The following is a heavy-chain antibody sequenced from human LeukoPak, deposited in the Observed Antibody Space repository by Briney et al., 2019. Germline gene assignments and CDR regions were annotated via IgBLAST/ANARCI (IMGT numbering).Heavy chain of an antibody. Sequence: GGSLRLSCAASGFTFSSYAMSWVRQAPGKGLEWVSAISGSGGSTYYADSVKGRFTISRDNSKNTPYLQMNSLRAEDTAVYYCAKDHPSRDGYNAFDYWGQGTLVTVSS. CDR2: ISGSGGST. CDR3: AKDHPSRDGYNAFDY. J-gene: IGHJ4*02. D-gene: IGHD5-24*01. CDR1: GFTFSSYA. V-gene: IGHV3-23*01.